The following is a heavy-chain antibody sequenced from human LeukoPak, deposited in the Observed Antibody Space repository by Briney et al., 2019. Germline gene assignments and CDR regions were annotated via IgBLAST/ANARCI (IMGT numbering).Heavy chain of an antibody. Sequence: ALVKVSCKASGYTFTSYAMHWVRQAPGQRLEWMGWINAGNGNTKYSQKFQGRVTITRDTSASTAYMELSSLRSEDTAVYYCARDREGYSYVGGMDVWGQGTTVTVSS. D-gene: IGHD5-18*01. J-gene: IGHJ6*02. V-gene: IGHV1-3*01. CDR3: ARDREGYSYVGGMDV. CDR2: INAGNGNT. CDR1: GYTFTSYA.